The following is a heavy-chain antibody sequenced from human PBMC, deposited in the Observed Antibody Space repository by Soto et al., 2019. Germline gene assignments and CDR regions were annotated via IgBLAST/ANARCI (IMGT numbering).Heavy chain of an antibody. D-gene: IGHD2-15*01. J-gene: IGHJ4*02. CDR2: ISYDGSNK. Sequence: XGSLRLSCAASGFTFSSYGMHWVRRAPGKGLEWVAVISYDGSNKYYADSVKGRFTISRDNSKNTLYLQMNSLRAEDTAVYYCAKGIRYCSGGSCPDYWGQGTLVTVSS. CDR3: AKGIRYCSGGSCPDY. CDR1: GFTFSSYG. V-gene: IGHV3-30*18.